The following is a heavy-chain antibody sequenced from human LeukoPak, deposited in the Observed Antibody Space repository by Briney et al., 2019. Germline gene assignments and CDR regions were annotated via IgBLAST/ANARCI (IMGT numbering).Heavy chain of an antibody. J-gene: IGHJ1*01. D-gene: IGHD2-2*02. CDR2: IWYGGSNK. CDR1: GFTFSSYG. V-gene: IGHV3-30*02. Sequence: PGGSLRLSCAASGFTFSSYGMHWVRQAPGKGLEWVAVIWYGGSNKYYADSVKGRFTISRDNSKNTLYLQMNSLRAEDTAVYYCAKSDCSSTSCYKDGQYFQHWGQGTLVTVSS. CDR3: AKSDCSSTSCYKDGQYFQH.